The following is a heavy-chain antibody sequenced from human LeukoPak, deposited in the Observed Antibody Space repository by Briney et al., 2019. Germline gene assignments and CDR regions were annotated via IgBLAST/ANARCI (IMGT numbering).Heavy chain of an antibody. Sequence: GRSLRLSCAASGFTFSSYGMHWVRQAPGKGLEWVAVIWYDGSNKYYADSVKGRFTISRDNSKNTLYLQMNSLGAEDTAVYYCARSSQLLPYYYYGMDVWGQGTTVTVSS. J-gene: IGHJ6*02. V-gene: IGHV3-33*01. CDR1: GFTFSSYG. CDR2: IWYDGSNK. D-gene: IGHD2-2*01. CDR3: ARSSQLLPYYYYGMDV.